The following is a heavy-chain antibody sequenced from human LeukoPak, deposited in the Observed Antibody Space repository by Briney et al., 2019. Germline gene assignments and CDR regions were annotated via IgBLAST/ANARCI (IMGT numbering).Heavy chain of an antibody. CDR1: GYTFTSYY. V-gene: IGHV1-46*01. J-gene: IGHJ4*02. CDR3: ARDQGLRFLEWLGPDY. Sequence: ASVKVSCKASGYTFTSYYMHWVRQAPGQGLEWMGIINPSGGSTSYAQKLQGRVTMTTDTSTSTAYMELRSLRSDDTAVYYCARDQGLRFLEWLGPDYWGQGTLVTVSS. D-gene: IGHD3-3*01. CDR2: INPSGGST.